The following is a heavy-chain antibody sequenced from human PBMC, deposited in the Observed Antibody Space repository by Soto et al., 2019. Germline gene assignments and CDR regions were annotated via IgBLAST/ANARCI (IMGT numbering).Heavy chain of an antibody. CDR3: ARSTRRSPYFDY. J-gene: IGHJ4*02. D-gene: IGHD2-2*01. CDR1: GYTFSNFW. CDR2: IYPGDHET. V-gene: IGHV5-51*01. Sequence: PGESLKISCQCSGYTFSNFWIGWVRQLPGKGLEWMGIIYPGDHETRYSPSFHGKVTISADKSINTAYLQWNSLEASDTAFYFCARSTRRSPYFDYWGQGDLVTVSS.